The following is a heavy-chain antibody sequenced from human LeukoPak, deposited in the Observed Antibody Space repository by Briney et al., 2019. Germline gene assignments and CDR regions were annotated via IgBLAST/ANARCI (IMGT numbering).Heavy chain of an antibody. CDR1: GFTFSNAW. D-gene: IGHD5-24*01. CDR3: TSRTGDGY. V-gene: IGHV3-15*01. CDR2: IKSKTDGETT. J-gene: IGHJ4*02. Sequence: GGSLRLSCAASGFTFSNAWMSWVRQAPGKGLEWVGRIKSKTDGETTDYAAPVKGRFTISRDESKNTLYLQMNSLKIEDTTVYYCTSRTGDGYWGQGTLVTVSS.